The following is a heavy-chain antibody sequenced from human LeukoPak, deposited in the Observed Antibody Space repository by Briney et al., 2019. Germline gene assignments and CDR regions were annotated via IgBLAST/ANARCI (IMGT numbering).Heavy chain of an antibody. D-gene: IGHD1-26*01. Sequence: PGGSLRLSCAASGFTFSSYRMSWVRQPPGKGLEWIGEISQSGSTNYNPSLKSRVTISVDTSKNQFSLKLSSVTAADTAVYYCARHQWVPAFDIWGQGTMVTVSS. V-gene: IGHV4-34*01. CDR2: ISQSGST. CDR3: ARHQWVPAFDI. CDR1: GFTFSSYR. J-gene: IGHJ3*02.